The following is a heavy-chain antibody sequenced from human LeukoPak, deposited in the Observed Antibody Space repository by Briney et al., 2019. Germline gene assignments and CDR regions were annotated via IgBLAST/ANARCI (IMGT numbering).Heavy chain of an antibody. D-gene: IGHD3-22*01. CDR3: ARRNYYDSSGSFDY. J-gene: IGHJ4*02. Sequence: QAGGSLRLSCAASGFTVSSNYMSWVRQAPGKGLEWVSVIYSGGSTYYADSVKGRFTISRDNSKNTLYLQMNSLRAEDTAVYYCARRNYYDSSGSFDYWGQGTPVTVSS. CDR1: GFTVSSNY. CDR2: IYSGGST. V-gene: IGHV3-53*01.